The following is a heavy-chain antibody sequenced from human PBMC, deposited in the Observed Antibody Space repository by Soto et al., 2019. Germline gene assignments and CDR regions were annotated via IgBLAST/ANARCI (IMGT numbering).Heavy chain of an antibody. CDR1: GYTFTTYG. D-gene: IGHD3-10*01. CDR2: NSAYTGNT. Sequence: ASLKVSCKASGYTFTTYGINWVPPAPVQGLVWVVCNSAYTGNTNYAQKLQGRVTMTTDTCTSTAYMELRNLRSDDTAVYYCGRVYGSWSFPYDY. J-gene: IGHJ4*01. CDR3: GRVYGSWSFPYDY. V-gene: IGHV1-18*01.